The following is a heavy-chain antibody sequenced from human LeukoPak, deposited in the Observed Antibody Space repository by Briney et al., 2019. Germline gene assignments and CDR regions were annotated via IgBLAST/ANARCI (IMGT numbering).Heavy chain of an antibody. CDR2: MNPNSGNT. J-gene: IGHJ4*02. V-gene: IGHV1-8*01. D-gene: IGHD3-10*01. Sequence: ASVKVSCKASGYTFTSYDINWVRQATGQGLEWMGWMNPNSGNTGYAQKFQGRVTMTRNTSISTAYMELSSLRSEDTAVYYYARGHYGSGSYYIDYWGQGTLVTVSS. CDR3: ARGHYGSGSYYIDY. CDR1: GYTFTSYD.